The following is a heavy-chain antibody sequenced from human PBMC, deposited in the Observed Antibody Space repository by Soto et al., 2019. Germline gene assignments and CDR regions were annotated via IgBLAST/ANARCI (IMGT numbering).Heavy chain of an antibody. V-gene: IGHV3-23*01. J-gene: IGHJ4*02. CDR3: AKTKAAAGMSYCDY. D-gene: IGHD6-13*01. Sequence: EVQLLESGGGLVQPGGSLRLSCAASGFTFSSYAMSWVRQAPGKGLEWVSAISGSGGSTYYADSVKGRFTISRDNSKNTLDLQMNSLRAEDTAVYYCAKTKAAAGMSYCDYGGQGTLVTVSS. CDR2: ISGSGGST. CDR1: GFTFSSYA.